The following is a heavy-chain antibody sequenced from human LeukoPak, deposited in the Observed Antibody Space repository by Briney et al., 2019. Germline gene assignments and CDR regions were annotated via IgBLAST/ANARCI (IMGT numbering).Heavy chain of an antibody. J-gene: IGHJ4*02. CDR2: IRYDGSNK. CDR3: AKDSYDFWSGYYSTLFDY. V-gene: IGHV3-30*02. Sequence: PGGSLRLSCGASGFTFSSYGMHWVRQAPGKGLEWVAFIRYDGSNKYYADSVKGRFTISRDNSKNTLYLQMNSLRAEDTAVYYCAKDSYDFWSGYYSTLFDYWGQGTLVTVSS. D-gene: IGHD3-3*01. CDR1: GFTFSSYG.